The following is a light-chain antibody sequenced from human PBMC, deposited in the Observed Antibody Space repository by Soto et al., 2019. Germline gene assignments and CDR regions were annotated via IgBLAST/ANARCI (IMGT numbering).Light chain of an antibody. CDR3: SSYTTSNTRQIV. Sequence: QSALTQPASVSGSPGQSITISCTGTSSDVCGYNYVSWYQHHPGKAPKLIIYDVSNRPSGVSNRFSGSKSGNTASLTISGLQPEDEADYYCSSYTTSNTRQIVFGTGTKVTVL. CDR2: DVS. CDR1: SSDVCGYNY. J-gene: IGLJ1*01. V-gene: IGLV2-14*03.